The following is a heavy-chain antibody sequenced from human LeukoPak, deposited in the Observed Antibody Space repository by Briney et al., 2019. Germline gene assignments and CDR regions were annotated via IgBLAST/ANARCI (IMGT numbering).Heavy chain of an antibody. CDR2: ISSSSSYI. J-gene: IGHJ4*02. CDR1: GFTFSSYS. CDR3: ARVKAFDY. V-gene: IGHV3-21*01. Sequence: GGSLRLSCAASGFTFSSYSMNWVRQAPGKGLEWVSSISSSSSYIYYADSVKGRFTISRDNAKNSLYLQMNRLRADDTAVYSCARVKAFDYWGPGTLVTVSS.